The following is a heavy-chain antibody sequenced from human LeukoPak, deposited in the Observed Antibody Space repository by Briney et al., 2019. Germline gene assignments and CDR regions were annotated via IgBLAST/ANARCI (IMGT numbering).Heavy chain of an antibody. CDR2: INPSNNDT. D-gene: IGHD2-2*01. Sequence: ASVKVSCKASGGTFSSYAISWVRQAPGQGLECMGWINPSNNDTNYAQKFHGRVTVTRDTSISTAYMELSSLRSDDTAVYYCARGDIVVVPAATRKGGAIEYWGQGTLVTVSS. CDR1: GGTFSSYA. J-gene: IGHJ4*02. CDR3: ARGDIVVVPAATRKGGAIEY. V-gene: IGHV1-2*02.